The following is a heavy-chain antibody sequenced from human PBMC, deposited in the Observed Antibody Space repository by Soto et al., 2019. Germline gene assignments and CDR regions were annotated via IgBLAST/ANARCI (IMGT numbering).Heavy chain of an antibody. CDR1: GFTFSSYG. V-gene: IGHV3-30*18. D-gene: IGHD3-10*01. Sequence: PGGSLRLSCAASGFTFSSYGMHWVRQAPGKGLEWVAVISYDGSNKYYADSVKGRFTISRDNSKNTLYLQMNSLRAEDTAVYYCAKDRGITMVRGAPLWGQGTLVTVSS. J-gene: IGHJ4*02. CDR2: ISYDGSNK. CDR3: AKDRGITMVRGAPL.